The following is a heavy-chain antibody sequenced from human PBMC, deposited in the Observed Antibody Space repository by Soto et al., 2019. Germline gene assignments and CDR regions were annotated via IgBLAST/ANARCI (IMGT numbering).Heavy chain of an antibody. CDR3: ARDPVDLFGYLDV. CDR1: GYTFSSHG. V-gene: IGHV1-18*04. D-gene: IGHD2-21*01. CDR2: INPYSGNT. J-gene: IGHJ6*02. Sequence: QVQLVQSGAEVKKPGASVRVSCKTSGYTFSSHGISWVRQAPGQGPEWLGWINPYSGNTHFAQKFQDRVTITGDRSTSTVYMALNSLRADDTAVYYCARDPVDLFGYLDVWGQGTTVTVSS.